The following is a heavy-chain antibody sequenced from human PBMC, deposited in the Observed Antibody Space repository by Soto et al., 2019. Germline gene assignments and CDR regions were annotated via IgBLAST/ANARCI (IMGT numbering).Heavy chain of an antibody. V-gene: IGHV4-59*12. CDR3: ARDQSYYGSGSYKVDYYYMAV. Sequence: SETLSLTCTVSGGSISSYYWSWIRQPPGKGLEWIGYIYYSGSTNYNPSLKSRVTISVDTSKNQFSLKLSSVTAADTAVYYCARDQSYYGSGSYKVDYYYMAVWGKGTTVTVSS. J-gene: IGHJ6*03. CDR2: IYYSGST. D-gene: IGHD3-10*01. CDR1: GGSISSYY.